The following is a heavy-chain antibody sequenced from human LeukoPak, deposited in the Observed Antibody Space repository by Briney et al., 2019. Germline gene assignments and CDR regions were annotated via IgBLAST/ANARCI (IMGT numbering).Heavy chain of an antibody. J-gene: IGHJ4*02. V-gene: IGHV4-30-2*01. CDR2: IYYNGST. D-gene: IGHD3/OR15-3a*01. CDR3: ARVGDWTTELDY. CDR1: DGSISSSGYY. Sequence: SETLSLTCTVSDGSISSSGYYWTWIRQPPGKGLEWIGYIYYNGSTYYNPSLKSRVIISADRSKNQFSLKLSSVTAADTAVYYCARVGDWTTELDYWGQGTLVTVSS.